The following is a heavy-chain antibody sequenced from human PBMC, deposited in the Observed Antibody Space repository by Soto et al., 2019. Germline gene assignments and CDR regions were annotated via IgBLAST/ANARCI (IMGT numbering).Heavy chain of an antibody. CDR3: ATPGGVVVTAMNYGMDV. Sequence: GGSLRLSCAASGFTFSTYGMHRVRQAPGKGPEWVATISFNGRDQYYADSVKGRFTISRDNSKNTLYLQMNSLRAEDTAVYYCATPGGVVVTAMNYGMDVWGQGTTVTVSS. D-gene: IGHD2-21*02. CDR1: GFTFSTYG. J-gene: IGHJ6*02. CDR2: ISFNGRDQ. V-gene: IGHV3-30*03.